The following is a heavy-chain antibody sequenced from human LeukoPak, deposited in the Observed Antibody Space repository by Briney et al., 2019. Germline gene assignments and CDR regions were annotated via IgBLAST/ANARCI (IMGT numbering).Heavy chain of an antibody. CDR2: ISSSGRTI. CDR3: ARGEGSGSFYRRYFDL. V-gene: IGHV3-48*03. Sequence: GGSLRLSCAASGFTFNSYEMNWVRQAPGKGLEWVSYISSSGRTIYYADSVKGRFTISRDNAKNSLYLQMDSLRAEDTAVYYCARGEGSGSFYRRYFDLWGRGTLVTVSS. CDR1: GFTFNSYE. D-gene: IGHD3-10*01. J-gene: IGHJ2*01.